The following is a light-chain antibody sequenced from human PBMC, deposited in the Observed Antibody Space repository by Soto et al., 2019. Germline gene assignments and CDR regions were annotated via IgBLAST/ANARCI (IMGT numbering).Light chain of an antibody. CDR2: GNS. V-gene: IGLV1-40*01. CDR3: QSYDISISGGV. Sequence: QAVVTQPPSVSGAPEQGVSISCTGSSSNLGAGHDVHWYQQVQGTAPRLLIYGNSNRPSGVPDRFSGSKSGTLASLAITGLQAEDEGFYYCQSYDISISGGVFGGGTQLTVL. CDR1: SSNLGAGHD. J-gene: IGLJ3*02.